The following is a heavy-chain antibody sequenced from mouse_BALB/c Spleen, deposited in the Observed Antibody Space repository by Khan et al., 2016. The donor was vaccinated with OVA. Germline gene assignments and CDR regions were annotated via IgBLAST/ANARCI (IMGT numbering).Heavy chain of an antibody. CDR3: ARTPYSLYNIMDY. J-gene: IGHJ4*01. CDR1: GFSLTNYG. CDR2: IWNDGAT. Sequence: QVQLQQSGPGLVAPSQSLSITCTISGFSLTNYGVHWVRQPPGKGLEWLVVIWNDGATTYNSALKSRLTISKDNSKSQVFLKMTSLQTDDTAMYFCARTPYSLYNIMDYWCQGTSLTVSS. D-gene: IGHD2-10*01. V-gene: IGHV2-6-1*01.